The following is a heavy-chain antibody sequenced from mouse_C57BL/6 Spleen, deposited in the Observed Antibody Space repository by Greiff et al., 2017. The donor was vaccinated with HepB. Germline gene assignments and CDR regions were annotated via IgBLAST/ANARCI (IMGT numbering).Heavy chain of an antibody. V-gene: IGHV5-17*01. CDR1: GFTFSDYG. CDR2: ISSGSSTI. Sequence: EVKVVESGGGLVKPGGSLKLSCAASGFTFSDYGMHWVRQAPEKGLEWVAYISSGSSTIYYADTVKGRFTISRDNAKNTLFLQMTSLRSEDTAMYYCARDGLRQGYYAMDYWGQGTSVTVSS. D-gene: IGHD2-4*01. J-gene: IGHJ4*01. CDR3: ARDGLRQGYYAMDY.